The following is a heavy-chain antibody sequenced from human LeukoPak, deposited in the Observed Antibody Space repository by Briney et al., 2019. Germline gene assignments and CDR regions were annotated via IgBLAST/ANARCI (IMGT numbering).Heavy chain of an antibody. V-gene: IGHV4-39*07. Sequence: SETLSLTCTASGGSISSSSYYWGWIRQPPGKGLEWIGSIYYSGSTYYNPSLKSRVTISVDTSKNQFSLKLSSVTAADTAVYYCARERGTGYYDYFDYWGQGTLVTVSS. D-gene: IGHD3/OR15-3a*01. J-gene: IGHJ4*02. CDR3: ARERGTGYYDYFDY. CDR2: IYYSGST. CDR1: GGSISSSSYY.